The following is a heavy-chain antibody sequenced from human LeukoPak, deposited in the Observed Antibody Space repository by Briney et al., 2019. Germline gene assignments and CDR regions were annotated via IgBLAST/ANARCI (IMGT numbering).Heavy chain of an antibody. CDR3: ARGPRDVRYCSSTSCFNWFDP. CDR2: INHSGST. Sequence: SETLSHTCAVYGGSFSGYYWSWIRPPPGKGLEWIGEINHSGSTNYNPSLKSRVTISVDSSKNQFSLKLSSVTAADTAVYYCARGPRDVRYCSSTSCFNWFDPWGQGTLVTVSS. V-gene: IGHV4-34*01. D-gene: IGHD2-2*01. J-gene: IGHJ5*02. CDR1: GGSFSGYY.